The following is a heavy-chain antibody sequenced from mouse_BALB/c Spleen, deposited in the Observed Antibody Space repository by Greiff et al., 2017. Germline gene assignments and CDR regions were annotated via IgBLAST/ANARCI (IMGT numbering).Heavy chain of an antibody. J-gene: IGHJ3*01. CDR3: ARDDYDVVAY. CDR2: ISDGGSYT. CDR1: GFTFSDYY. V-gene: IGHV5-4*02. Sequence: EVKLVESGGGLVKPGGSLKLSCAASGFTFSDYYMYWVRQTPEKRLEWVATISDGGSYTYYPDSVKGRFTISRDNAKNNLYLQMSSLKSEDTAMYYCARDDYDVVAYWGQGTLVTVSA. D-gene: IGHD2-4*01.